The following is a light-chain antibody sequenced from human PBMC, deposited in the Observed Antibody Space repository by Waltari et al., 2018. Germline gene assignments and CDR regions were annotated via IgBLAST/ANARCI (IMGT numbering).Light chain of an antibody. CDR2: KAS. CDR1: QSINSW. J-gene: IGKJ2*01. Sequence: DIQMTQSPSTLSASVGDRVTITCRASQSINSWLAWCQQKPGKAPNLLIYKASSLESGVPSRFGGSGSGTEFTLSISSLQPDDFATYYCQQYNTYSFTFGQGTKLEIK. V-gene: IGKV1-5*03. CDR3: QQYNTYSFT.